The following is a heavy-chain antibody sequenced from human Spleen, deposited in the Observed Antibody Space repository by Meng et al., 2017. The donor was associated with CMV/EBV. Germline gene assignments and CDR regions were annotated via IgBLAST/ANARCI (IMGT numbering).Heavy chain of an antibody. Sequence: FTFNIYAMSWVRQAPGRGLEWVSGITGSGSSTNYADSVKGRFTISRDNSKNTLYLQMNSLRAEDTAVYYCARGGWSIAVASSQYFDLWGRGTLVTVSS. D-gene: IGHD6-19*01. J-gene: IGHJ2*01. CDR2: ITGSGSST. CDR1: FTFNIYA. CDR3: ARGGWSIAVASSQYFDL. V-gene: IGHV3-23*01.